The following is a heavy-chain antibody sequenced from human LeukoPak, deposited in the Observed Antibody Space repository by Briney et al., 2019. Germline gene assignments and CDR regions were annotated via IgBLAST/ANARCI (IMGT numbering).Heavy chain of an antibody. V-gene: IGHV4-59*01. D-gene: IGHD3-10*01. Sequence: SETLSLTCTVSGGSISSYYWSWIRQPPGKGLERIGYIYYSGSTNYNPSLKSRVTISVDTSKNQFSLKLSSVTAADTAVYYCARDLYGSDYFDYWGQGTLVTVSS. CDR1: GGSISSYY. CDR2: IYYSGST. CDR3: ARDLYGSDYFDY. J-gene: IGHJ4*02.